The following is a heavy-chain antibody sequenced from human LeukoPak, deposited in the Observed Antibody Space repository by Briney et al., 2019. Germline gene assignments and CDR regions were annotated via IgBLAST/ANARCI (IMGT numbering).Heavy chain of an antibody. J-gene: IGHJ5*02. D-gene: IGHD3-10*01. CDR3: ARDLRRITMVRGVNNWFDP. CDR1: GFTFSDYY. CDR2: TSSSGSTI. V-gene: IGHV3-11*01. Sequence: PGGSLRLSCAASGFTFSDYYMSWIRQAPGKGLEWVSYTSSSGSTIYYADSVKGRFTISRDNAKNSLYLQMNSLRAEDTAVYYCARDLRRITMVRGVNNWFDPWGQGTLVTVSS.